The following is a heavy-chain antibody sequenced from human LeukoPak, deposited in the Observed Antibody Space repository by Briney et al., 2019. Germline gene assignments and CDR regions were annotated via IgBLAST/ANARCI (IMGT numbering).Heavy chain of an antibody. D-gene: IGHD6-19*01. CDR1: GGTFSSYA. CDR3: ASLVSYGYSSGWYWFDP. CDR2: IIPIFGTA. V-gene: IGHV1-69*05. Sequence: SVTVSCKASGGTFSSYAISWVRQAPGQGLEWMGGIIPIFGTANYAQKFQGRVTITTDESTSTAYVELSSLRSEDTAVYYCASLVSYGYSSGWYWFDPWGQGTLVTVSS. J-gene: IGHJ5*02.